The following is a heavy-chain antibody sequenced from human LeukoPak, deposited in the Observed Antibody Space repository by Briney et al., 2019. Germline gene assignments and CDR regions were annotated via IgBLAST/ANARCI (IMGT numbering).Heavy chain of an antibody. CDR2: INHSGST. J-gene: IGHJ5*02. CDR3: ARHDLAKIRGVILYNWFDP. V-gene: IGHV4-34*01. D-gene: IGHD3-10*01. CDR1: GGSFSGYY. Sequence: SETLSLTCAVYGGSFSGYYWSWIRQPPGKGLEWIGEINHSGSTNYNPSLKSRVTISVDTSKNQFSLKLSSVTAADTAVYYCARHDLAKIRGVILYNWFDPWGQGTLVTVSS.